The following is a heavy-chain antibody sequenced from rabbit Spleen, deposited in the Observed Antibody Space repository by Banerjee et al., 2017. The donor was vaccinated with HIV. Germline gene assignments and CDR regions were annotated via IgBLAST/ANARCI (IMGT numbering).Heavy chain of an antibody. CDR1: GIDFSGYYY. CDR3: ARDLVGVIGWNFYL. CDR2: INAATAKP. D-gene: IGHD1-1*01. Sequence: QQLVESGGGLVKPGASLTLTCKASGIDFSGYYYMCWVRQAPGKGLEWIACINAATAKPVYATWAKGRFTISRTSSTTVTLRMTSLTAADRATYFCARDLVGVIGWNFYLWGPGTLVTVS. V-gene: IGHV1S40*01. J-gene: IGHJ4*01.